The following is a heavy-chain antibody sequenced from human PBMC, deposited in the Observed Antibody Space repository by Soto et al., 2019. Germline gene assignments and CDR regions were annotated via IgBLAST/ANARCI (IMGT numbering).Heavy chain of an antibody. V-gene: IGHV3-30-3*01. CDR3: ARDIRYFDWLLIAPLDY. CDR1: GVTFSSYA. Sequence: ERSLRLSCAASGVTFSSYAMHWVRQAPGKGLEWVAVISYDGSNKYYADSVKGRFTISRDNSKNTLYLQMNSLRAEDTAVYYCARDIRYFDWLLIAPLDYWGQGTLVTVSS. D-gene: IGHD3-9*01. J-gene: IGHJ4*02. CDR2: ISYDGSNK.